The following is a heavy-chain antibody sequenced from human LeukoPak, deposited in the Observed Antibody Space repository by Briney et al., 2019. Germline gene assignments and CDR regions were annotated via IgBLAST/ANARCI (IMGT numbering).Heavy chain of an antibody. J-gene: IGHJ3*01. D-gene: IGHD2/OR15-2a*01. Sequence: PGGSLRLSCAASGFTVSNKYMSWVRQAPGKGLEWVGRIRSRGDGGTTDYAAPVKDRFTISRDDSKNTLYLQMNSLKSEDTAIYYCATYNSRDAFDFWGQGTMVTVSS. CDR3: ATYNSRDAFDF. V-gene: IGHV3-15*01. CDR2: IRSRGDGGTT. CDR1: GFTVSNKY.